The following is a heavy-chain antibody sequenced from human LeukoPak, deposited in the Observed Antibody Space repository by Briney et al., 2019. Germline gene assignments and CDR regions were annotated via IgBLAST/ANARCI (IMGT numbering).Heavy chain of an antibody. J-gene: IGHJ4*02. CDR1: GFTFSSYA. Sequence: PGGSLRLSCAASGFTFSSYAMHWVRQAPGKGLEWVAVISYDGSNKYYADSVKGRFTISRDNSKNTLYLQMNSLRAEDTAVYYCARDVIIQDMVATILYYFDYWGQGTLVTVPS. V-gene: IGHV3-30-3*01. CDR3: ARDVIIQDMVATILYYFDY. CDR2: ISYDGSNK. D-gene: IGHD5-12*01.